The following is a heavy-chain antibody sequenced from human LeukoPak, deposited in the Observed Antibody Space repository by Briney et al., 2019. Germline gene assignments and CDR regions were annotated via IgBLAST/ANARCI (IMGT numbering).Heavy chain of an antibody. Sequence: PGGSLRLSCAASGFTFSSYGMNWVRQVPGKGLELVSSISSASNYIKYADPVKGRFTISRDNAKNSLYLQMNSLRAEDTAVYYCARDPHAVTAIDYWGQGTLVTVSS. V-gene: IGHV3-21*01. CDR2: ISSASNYI. D-gene: IGHD2-21*02. CDR1: GFTFSSYG. J-gene: IGHJ4*02. CDR3: ARDPHAVTAIDY.